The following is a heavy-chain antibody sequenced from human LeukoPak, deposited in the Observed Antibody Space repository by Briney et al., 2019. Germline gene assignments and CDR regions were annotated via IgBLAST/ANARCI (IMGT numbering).Heavy chain of an antibody. Sequence: GGSLRLSCAASGFTFSNYDMTWVRQAPGKGLEWVSAISGSGGSTYYADSVKGRFTISRDNSKNTLYLQMNSLRAEDTAVYYCAKAPPRYYDFWSGYYCDYWGQGTLVTVSS. V-gene: IGHV3-23*01. CDR3: AKAPPRYYDFWSGYYCDY. CDR1: GFTFSNYD. J-gene: IGHJ4*02. D-gene: IGHD3-3*01. CDR2: ISGSGGST.